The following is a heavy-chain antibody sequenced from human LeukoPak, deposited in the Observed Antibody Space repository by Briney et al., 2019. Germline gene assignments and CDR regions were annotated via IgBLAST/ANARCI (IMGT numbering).Heavy chain of an antibody. Sequence: GGSLRLSCAASGFTFSSYGMHWVRQAPGKGLEWMALISYDGSNKYYADSVKGRFTISRDNSKNTLYLQMNSLRAEDTAVYYCGGIELTTVIYWGQGTLVTVSS. V-gene: IGHV3-30*03. D-gene: IGHD4-17*01. CDR1: GFTFSSYG. CDR3: GGIELTTVIY. J-gene: IGHJ4*02. CDR2: ISYDGSNK.